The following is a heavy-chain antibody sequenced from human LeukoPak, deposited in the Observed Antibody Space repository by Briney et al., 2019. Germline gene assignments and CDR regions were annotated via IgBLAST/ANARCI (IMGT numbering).Heavy chain of an antibody. D-gene: IGHD2-15*01. V-gene: IGHV1-2*02. CDR1: GYTFTGYY. J-gene: IGHJ5*02. CDR2: INPNSGGT. Sequence: ASVKVSCKASGYTFTGYYMHWVRQAPGQGLEWMGWINPNSGGTNYAQKFQGRVTMTRDTSISTAYMELSRLRSGDTAVYYCARDPTPHIVVVVAAAYNWFDPWGQGTLVTVSS. CDR3: ARDPTPHIVVVVAAAYNWFDP.